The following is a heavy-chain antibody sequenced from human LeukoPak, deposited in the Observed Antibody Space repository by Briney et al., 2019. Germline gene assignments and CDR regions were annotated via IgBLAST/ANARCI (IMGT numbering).Heavy chain of an antibody. V-gene: IGHV4-39*07. Sequence: SETLSLTCTVSGGSISSSSYYWGWIRQPPGKGLDSIGTIYYSGSTYYNPSLKSRVTISVDTSKNQFSLKLSSVTAADTAVYYCARQTGSGLFILPGGQGTLVTVSS. CDR1: GGSISSSSYY. CDR3: ARQTGSGLFILP. J-gene: IGHJ4*02. CDR2: IYYSGST. D-gene: IGHD3/OR15-3a*01.